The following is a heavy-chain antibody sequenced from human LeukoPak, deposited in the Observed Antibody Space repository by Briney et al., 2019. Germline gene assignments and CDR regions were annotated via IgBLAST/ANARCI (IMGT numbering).Heavy chain of an antibody. J-gene: IGHJ4*02. D-gene: IGHD3-22*01. CDR3: AKGSRRITMIVVVS. V-gene: IGHV3-23*01. CDR2: ISGSGGST. CDR1: GFTFSSYA. Sequence: GGSLRLSCAASGFTFSSYAMSWVRQAPGKGLEWVSAISGSGGSTYCADSVKGRFTISRDNSKNTLYLQMNSLRAEDTAVYYCAKGSRRITMIVVVSWGQGTLVTVSS.